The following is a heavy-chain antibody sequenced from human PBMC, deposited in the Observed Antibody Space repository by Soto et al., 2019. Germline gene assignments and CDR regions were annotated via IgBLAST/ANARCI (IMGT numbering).Heavy chain of an antibody. D-gene: IGHD2-15*01. J-gene: IGHJ5*02. CDR1: GDSISSSDYY. CDR2: VSYGGST. CDR3: ARTDIGKWFDP. Sequence: SLSLTCTVSGDSISSSDYYWGWIRQPPGKGLEWIGSVSYGGSTYYNPSLKSRVTISVDTSRNQFSLKLSSVTAADTAVYYCARTDIGKWFDPWGQGTLVTVSS. V-gene: IGHV4-39*01.